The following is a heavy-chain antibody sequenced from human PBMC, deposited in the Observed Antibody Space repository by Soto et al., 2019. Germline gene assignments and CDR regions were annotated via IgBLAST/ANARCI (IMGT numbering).Heavy chain of an antibody. CDR1: GFPFSSYA. CDR2: INGASTTT. J-gene: IGHJ4*02. CDR3: ARDLSH. V-gene: IGHV3-48*02. Sequence: DVQLVGSGGGLVQPGGSLRLSCVASGFPFSSYAMHWVRQAPGKGLEWISYINGASTTTFYADSVKGRFTVSRDNAKNSVYLQMSSLRHEDTAFYYCARDLSHWGQGMLVTGSS.